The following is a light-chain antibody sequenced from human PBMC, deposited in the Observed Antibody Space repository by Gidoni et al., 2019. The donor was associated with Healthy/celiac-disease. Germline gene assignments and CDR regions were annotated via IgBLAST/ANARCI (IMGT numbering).Light chain of an antibody. V-gene: IGKV4-1*01. CDR2: WAS. J-gene: IGKJ2*01. Sequence: DIVMTQSPDSLAVSLGERATINCKSSQSALYSSNNKNYLAWYQQKPGQPHKLLIYWASTRESGVPDGLSGSGSGTEFNLTISRLQAEAVAVYYCQQYYSTPYTFGQGTKLEIK. CDR3: QQYYSTPYT. CDR1: QSALYSSNNKNY.